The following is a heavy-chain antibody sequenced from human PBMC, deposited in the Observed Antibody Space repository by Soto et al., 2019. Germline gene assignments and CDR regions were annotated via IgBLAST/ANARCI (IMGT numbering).Heavy chain of an antibody. Sequence: SETLSLTCAVYGGSFSGYYWGWIRQPPGKGLEWIGEINHSGSTNYNPSLKSRVTISVDTSKNQFSLKLSSVTAADTAVYYCARGLYCSGGSCYSGALDYWGQGTLVTVSS. CDR1: GGSFSGYY. V-gene: IGHV4-34*01. CDR3: ARGLYCSGGSCYSGALDY. CDR2: INHSGST. J-gene: IGHJ4*02. D-gene: IGHD2-15*01.